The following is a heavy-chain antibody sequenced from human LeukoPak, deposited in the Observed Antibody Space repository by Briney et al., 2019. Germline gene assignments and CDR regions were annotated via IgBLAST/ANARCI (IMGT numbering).Heavy chain of an antibody. V-gene: IGHV1-2*06. CDR3: ARESHETREDY. Sequence: GASVKVSCKASGYTFTGYYMHWVRQAPGQGLEWMGRINPNNGATNYAQKLQGGVTITGDTSISTAYMELSSLRSDDTAMYYCARESHETREDYWGQGTLVTVSS. J-gene: IGHJ4*02. CDR1: GYTFTGYY. D-gene: IGHD1-1*01. CDR2: INPNNGAT.